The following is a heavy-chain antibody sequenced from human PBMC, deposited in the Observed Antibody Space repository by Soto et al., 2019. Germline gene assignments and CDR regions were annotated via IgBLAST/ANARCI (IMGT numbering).Heavy chain of an antibody. CDR2: IFYSGTT. J-gene: IGHJ4*02. CDR3: ARDKITGLFDY. D-gene: IGHD2-8*02. V-gene: IGHV4-31*03. CDR1: GGPISSGGYY. Sequence: PSEPLSLTCTVSGGPISSGGYYWSWIRQHPGKSLEWIGYIFYSGTTYYNPSLMSRVTISVDTSKNQFSLKLTSVTAADTAVYYCARDKITGLFDYWDQG.